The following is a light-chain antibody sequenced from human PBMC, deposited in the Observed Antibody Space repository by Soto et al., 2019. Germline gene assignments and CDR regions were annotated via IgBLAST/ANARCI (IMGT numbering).Light chain of an antibody. V-gene: IGLV2-14*01. CDR2: DVS. CDR1: SSDVGGYNY. CDR3: TSYTTSSTKV. J-gene: IGLJ1*01. Sequence: QSALTQPASVSGSPGQSITISCTGTSSDVGGYNYVSWYQQHPGKAPKLMIYDVSNRPSGVSNRFSGSKSGNTASPTISGLQAEDEADYYCTSYTTSSTKVFGPGTKLTVL.